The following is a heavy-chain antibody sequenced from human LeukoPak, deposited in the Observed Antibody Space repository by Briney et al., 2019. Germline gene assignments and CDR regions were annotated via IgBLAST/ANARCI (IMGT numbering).Heavy chain of an antibody. D-gene: IGHD3-22*01. CDR3: ATSYDGSGYYFRFDY. CDR1: GGSISSYY. Sequence: SETLSLTCTVSGGSISSYYWSWIQQPAGKGLEWIGRIYTSGSTNYNPSLKSRVTMSVDTSKNQFSMKLSSVTAADTAVYYCATSYDGSGYYFRFDYWGQGTLVTVSS. J-gene: IGHJ4*02. V-gene: IGHV4-4*07. CDR2: IYTSGST.